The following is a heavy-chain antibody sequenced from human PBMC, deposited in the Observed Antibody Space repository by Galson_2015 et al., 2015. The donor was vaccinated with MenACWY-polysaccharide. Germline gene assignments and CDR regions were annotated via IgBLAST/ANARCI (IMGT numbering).Heavy chain of an antibody. J-gene: IGHJ4*02. V-gene: IGHV3-7*01. Sequence: SLRLSCAASGFTFRSYWMSWVRQAPGKGLEWVANIKQDGSDKYYVDSVKGRFTISRDNPRNSLYLQMNSLRAEDTAVYYCARGPEWAYFDYWGQGTLVTVSS. D-gene: IGHD3-3*01. CDR3: ARGPEWAYFDY. CDR2: IKQDGSDK. CDR1: GFTFRSYW.